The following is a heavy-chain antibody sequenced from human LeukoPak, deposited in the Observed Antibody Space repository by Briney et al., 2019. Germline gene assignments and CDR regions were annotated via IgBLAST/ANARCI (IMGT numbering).Heavy chain of an antibody. CDR2: IYYSGST. Sequence: PSETLSLTCTVSGGSISSYYWSWIRQPPGKGLEWIGYIYYSGSTNYNPSLKSRVTISVDTSKNQFSLKLSSVTAADTAVYYCARERYGSGSEAFDIWGQGTMVTASS. D-gene: IGHD3-10*01. J-gene: IGHJ3*02. CDR3: ARERYGSGSEAFDI. V-gene: IGHV4-59*01. CDR1: GGSISSYY.